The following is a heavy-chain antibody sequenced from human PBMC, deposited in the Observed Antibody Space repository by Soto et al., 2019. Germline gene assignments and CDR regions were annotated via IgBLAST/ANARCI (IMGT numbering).Heavy chain of an antibody. CDR1: GGSISSYY. J-gene: IGHJ4*02. D-gene: IGHD3-9*01. CDR2: IYYSGST. CDR3: AIGGGSGYGVY. V-gene: IGHV4-59*08. Sequence: PSETLSLTCTVSGGSISSYYWSWIRQPPGKGLEWIGYIYYSGSTNYNPSLKSRVTISVDTSKNQFSLKLSSVTAADTAVYYCAIGGGSGYGVYWGQGTLVTVSS.